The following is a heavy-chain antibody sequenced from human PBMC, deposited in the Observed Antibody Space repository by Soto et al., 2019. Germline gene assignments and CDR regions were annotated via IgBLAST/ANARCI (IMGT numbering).Heavy chain of an antibody. Sequence: PSETLSLTCTVSGGSISSSSYYWGWIRQPPGKGLEWIGSIYYSGSTYYNPSLKSRVTISVDTSKNQFSLKLSSVTAADTAVYYCAGLRVVAATLDYWGQGTLVTVSS. CDR1: GGSISSSSYY. CDR3: AGLRVVAATLDY. J-gene: IGHJ4*02. V-gene: IGHV4-39*01. CDR2: IYYSGST. D-gene: IGHD2-15*01.